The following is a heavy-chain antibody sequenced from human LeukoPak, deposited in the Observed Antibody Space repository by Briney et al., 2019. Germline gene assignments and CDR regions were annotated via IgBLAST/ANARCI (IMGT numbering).Heavy chain of an antibody. CDR2: IIPIFGIA. J-gene: IGHJ4*02. CDR3: ARTRVPAAPHPFDY. CDR1: GGTFSSYA. V-gene: IGHV1-69*04. D-gene: IGHD2-2*01. Sequence: SVKVSCEASGGTFSSYAISWVRQAPGQGLEWMGRIIPIFGIANYAQKFQGRVTITADKSTSTAYMELSSLRSEDTAVYYCARTRVPAAPHPFDYWGQGTLVTVSS.